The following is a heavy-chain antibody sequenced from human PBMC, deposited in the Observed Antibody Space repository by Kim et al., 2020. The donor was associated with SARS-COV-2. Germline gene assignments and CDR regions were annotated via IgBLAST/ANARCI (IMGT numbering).Heavy chain of an antibody. CDR2: IWYDGSNK. D-gene: IGHD3-10*01. CDR3: AKDFYYGSGSPWDY. Sequence: GGSLRLPCAASGFTFSSYGMHWVRQAPGKGLEWVALIWYDGSNKYYADSVKGRFAISRDNSKNTLYLQMNSLRAEDTAVYYCAKDFYYGSGSPWDYWGQGTLVTVSS. CDR1: GFTFSSYG. V-gene: IGHV3-33*06. J-gene: IGHJ4*02.